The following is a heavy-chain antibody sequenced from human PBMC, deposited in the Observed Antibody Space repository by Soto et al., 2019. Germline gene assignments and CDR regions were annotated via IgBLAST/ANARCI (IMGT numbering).Heavy chain of an antibody. Sequence: EVQLLESGGGLVQPGGSLRLSCAASGFTFSNYAMIWVRQAPGKGLEWVSSTIGSGDSTYYTDSVKGRFTISRDNSKNTLYLHMNSLRVDDTAVYYCAKDAVSGDGLWLVQYWGQGTLVTVSS. J-gene: IGHJ4*02. D-gene: IGHD2-21*02. V-gene: IGHV3-23*01. CDR2: TIGSGDST. CDR3: AKDAVSGDGLWLVQY. CDR1: GFTFSNYA.